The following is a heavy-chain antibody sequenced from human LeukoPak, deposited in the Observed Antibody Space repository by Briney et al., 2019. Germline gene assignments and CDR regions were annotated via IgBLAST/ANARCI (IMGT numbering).Heavy chain of an antibody. CDR3: AKEMGSRSSLFYFDY. V-gene: IGHV3-30*18. J-gene: IGHJ4*02. CDR2: ISNDGSNT. CDR1: GFPFSSYG. D-gene: IGHD3-10*01. Sequence: PGRSLRLSCAASGFPFSSYGLHWVRPAPGKGLEWVAGISNDGSNTYYAESVNGRFTISRDNSKNTLYVLLNTLRGEDTAVYYCAKEMGSRSSLFYFDYWGQGILLTVSS.